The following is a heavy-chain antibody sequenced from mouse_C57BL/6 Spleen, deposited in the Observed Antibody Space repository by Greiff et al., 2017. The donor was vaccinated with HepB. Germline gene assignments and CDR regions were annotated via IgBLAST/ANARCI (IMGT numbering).Heavy chain of an antibody. CDR1: GYSFTSYW. CDR3: GRRGSNYGFEC. D-gene: IGHD2-5*01. V-gene: IGHV1-50*01. CDR2: IVPSDSYP. J-gene: IGHJ2*01. Sequence: QVQLQQPGAELVKPGASVKLSCKAPGYSFTSYWSQWVKQRPGQGLEWIGEIVPSDSYPNYNQKFKGKATLTVDTSSSTAYMQLSSLTSEDSAVYYSGRRGSNYGFECWGKGTTRTVAS.